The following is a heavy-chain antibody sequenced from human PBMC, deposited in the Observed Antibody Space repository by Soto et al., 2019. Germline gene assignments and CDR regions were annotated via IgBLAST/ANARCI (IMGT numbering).Heavy chain of an antibody. V-gene: IGHV3-30*18. J-gene: IGHJ4*02. Sequence: GGSLRLSCAASGFTFSSYGMHWVRQAPGKGLEWVAVISYDGSNKYYADSVKGRFTISRDNSKNTLYLQMNSLRAEDTAVYYCAKERAVVVPAAMRGFDDWGQGTLVTACS. CDR3: AKERAVVVPAAMRGFDD. CDR1: GFTFSSYG. D-gene: IGHD2-2*01. CDR2: ISYDGSNK.